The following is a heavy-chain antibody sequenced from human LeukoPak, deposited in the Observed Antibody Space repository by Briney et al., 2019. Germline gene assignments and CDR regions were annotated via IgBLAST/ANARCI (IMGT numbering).Heavy chain of an antibody. Sequence: SETLSLTGTVPGGPISSHYWSWIRQPPGKGLEWIGYFYYSGSTNYNPSLQSRVTISVVTSKNHFSLKLNSVTAADTAVYYCTRLIDNESGGFPDTLDMWGQGTMVTVSS. CDR3: TRLIDNESGGFPDTLDM. CDR2: FYYSGST. CDR1: GGPISSHY. J-gene: IGHJ3*02. D-gene: IGHD3-22*01. V-gene: IGHV4-59*11.